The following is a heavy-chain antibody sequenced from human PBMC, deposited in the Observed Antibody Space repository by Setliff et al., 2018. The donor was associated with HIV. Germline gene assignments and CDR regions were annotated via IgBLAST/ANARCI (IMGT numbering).Heavy chain of an antibody. Sequence: PGGSLRLSCAASGFTFSNYAMSWVRQAPGKGLEWVSSISGTGLNTYYSDSVKGRFTISRDNSKNTLYLQMNSLRTEDTAVYYCAKDRARGGWYEDYWGQGTLVTVSS. V-gene: IGHV3-23*01. J-gene: IGHJ4*02. CDR2: ISGTGLNT. D-gene: IGHD6-19*01. CDR3: AKDRARGGWYEDY. CDR1: GFTFSNYA.